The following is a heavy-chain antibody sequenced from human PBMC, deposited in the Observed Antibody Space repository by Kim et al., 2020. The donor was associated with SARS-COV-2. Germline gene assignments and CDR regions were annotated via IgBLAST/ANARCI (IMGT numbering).Heavy chain of an antibody. CDR3: ARDQGYCSGGSCLNWFDP. J-gene: IGHJ5*02. D-gene: IGHD2-15*01. V-gene: IGHV4-59*11. CDR2: IYYSGST. CDR1: GGSISSHY. Sequence: SETLSLTCAVSGGSISSHYWSWIRQPPGKELEWIGHIYYSGSTKYNPSLKSRVTISIDKSSNQFSLRLTSVTAADSAVYFCARDQGYCSGGSCLNWFDPWGQGTLVTVSS.